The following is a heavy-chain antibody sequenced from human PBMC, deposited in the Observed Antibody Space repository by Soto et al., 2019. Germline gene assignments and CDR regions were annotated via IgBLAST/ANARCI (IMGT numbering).Heavy chain of an antibody. J-gene: IGHJ4*02. Sequence: SETLSLTCTVSGGSISSSSYYWGEIRQPPGKGLEWIGSIYYSGSTYYNPSLKSRVTISVDTSKNQFSLKLSSVTAADTAVYYCARLRYDSSGYYYPDYWGQGTLVTVSS. D-gene: IGHD3-22*01. CDR1: GGSISSSSYY. CDR3: ARLRYDSSGYYYPDY. V-gene: IGHV4-39*01. CDR2: IYYSGST.